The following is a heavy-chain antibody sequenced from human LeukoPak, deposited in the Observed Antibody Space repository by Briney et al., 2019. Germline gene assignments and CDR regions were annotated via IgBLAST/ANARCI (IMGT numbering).Heavy chain of an antibody. CDR3: ASDRIEVDAFDI. CDR1: GYPISSGYY. D-gene: IGHD2-15*01. V-gene: IGHV4-38-2*02. J-gene: IGHJ3*02. Sequence: PSETLSLTCTVSGYPISSGYYWGWIRQPPGKGLEWIGSIYYSGSTYYNPSLKSRVTISVDTSKNQFSLKLSSVTAADTAVYYCASDRIEVDAFDIWGQGTMVTVSS. CDR2: IYYSGST.